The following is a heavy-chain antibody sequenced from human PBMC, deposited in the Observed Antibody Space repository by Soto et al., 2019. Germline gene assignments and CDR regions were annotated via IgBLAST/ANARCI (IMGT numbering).Heavy chain of an antibody. J-gene: IGHJ4*02. Sequence: SVKVSCKASGGTFSSFAISWVRQAPGRGLEWMGGIIPIFGTANYAQKFQGRVTITADESTSTAYMELSSLRSEDTAVYYCARGYYYGSGSYGYFDYWGQGTLVTVSS. CDR1: GGTFSSFA. D-gene: IGHD3-10*01. CDR3: ARGYYYGSGSYGYFDY. V-gene: IGHV1-69*13. CDR2: IIPIFGTA.